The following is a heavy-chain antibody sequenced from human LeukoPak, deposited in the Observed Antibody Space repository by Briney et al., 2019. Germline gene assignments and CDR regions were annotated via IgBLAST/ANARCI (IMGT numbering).Heavy chain of an antibody. Sequence: SETLSLTCTVSGGSISSSSYYWGWIRQPPGKGLEWIGSIYYSGSTYYNPSLKSRVTISVDTSKNQFSLKLSSVTAADTAVYYCARAAYCSGGSCYSEMDVWGKGTTVTVSS. CDR3: ARAAYCSGGSCYSEMDV. D-gene: IGHD2-15*01. CDR1: GGSISSSSYY. CDR2: IYYSGST. V-gene: IGHV4-39*07. J-gene: IGHJ6*04.